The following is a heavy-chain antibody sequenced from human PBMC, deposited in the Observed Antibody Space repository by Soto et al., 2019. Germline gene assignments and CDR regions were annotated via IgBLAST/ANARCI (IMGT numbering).Heavy chain of an antibody. Sequence: SQPLRLPWSVVWGSISDLDWSWIRQPPGKGLEWIGYIYYSGSTNYNPSLKSRVTISVDTSKNQFSLKLSSVTAADTAVYYCARHHDSWGQGTLVTVSS. CDR3: ARHHDS. V-gene: IGHV4-59*08. CDR1: WGSISDLD. J-gene: IGHJ4*02. CDR2: IYYSGST.